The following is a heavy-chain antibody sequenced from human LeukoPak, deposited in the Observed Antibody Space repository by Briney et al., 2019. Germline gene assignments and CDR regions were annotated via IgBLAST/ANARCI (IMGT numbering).Heavy chain of an antibody. J-gene: IGHJ6*03. Sequence: SETLSLTCTVSGYSISSGYYWSWIRQPPGKGLEWIGEVNHSGSTKYSPSLKSRVTISVDTSKNQFSLKLSSVTAADTAVYYCARRVGRWFGERAYYYNYMDVWGKGTTVTISS. CDR2: VNHSGST. CDR3: ARRVGRWFGERAYYYNYMDV. V-gene: IGHV4-38-2*02. D-gene: IGHD3-10*01. CDR1: GYSISSGYY.